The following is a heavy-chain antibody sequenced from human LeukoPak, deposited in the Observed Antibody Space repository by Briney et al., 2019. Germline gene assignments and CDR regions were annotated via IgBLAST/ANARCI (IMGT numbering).Heavy chain of an antibody. V-gene: IGHV3-66*02. CDR3: ARVLYSYGLEYFDY. CDR2: IYSGGST. D-gene: IGHD5-18*01. J-gene: IGHJ4*02. Sequence: PGGSLRLSCAASGFTVSSNYMSWVRQAPGKGLEWVSVIYSGGSTYYADSVKGRFTISRDNSKNTLYLQMNSLRAEDTAVYYCARVLYSYGLEYFDYWGQGTLVTVSS. CDR1: GFTVSSNY.